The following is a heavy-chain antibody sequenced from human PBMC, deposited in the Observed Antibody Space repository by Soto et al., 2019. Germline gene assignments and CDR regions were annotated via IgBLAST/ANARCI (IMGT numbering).Heavy chain of an antibody. CDR3: ARAPDYDYVWGSYRYYYGMDV. J-gene: IGHJ6*02. D-gene: IGHD3-16*02. CDR2: ISAYNGNT. V-gene: IGHV1-18*01. CDR1: GYTFTSYG. Sequence: GASVKVSCKASGYTFTSYGISWVRQAPGQGLEWMGWISAYNGNTNYAQKLQGRVTMTTDTSTSTAYMELRSLRSDDTAVYYCARAPDYDYVWGSYRYYYGMDVWGQGTTVTVSS.